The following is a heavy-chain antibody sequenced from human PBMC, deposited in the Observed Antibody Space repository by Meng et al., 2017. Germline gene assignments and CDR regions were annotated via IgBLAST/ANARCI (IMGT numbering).Heavy chain of an antibody. J-gene: IGHJ4*02. CDR3: ARDLGIQLWFTSTIAADY. CDR2: IYSGGST. V-gene: IGHV3-53*05. D-gene: IGHD5-18*01. Sequence: GGSLRLSCAASGFTVSSNYMSWVRQAPGKGLEWVSVIYSGGSTYYADSVKGRFTISRDNSKNTLYLQMSSLRSEDTAVYYCARDLGIQLWFTSTIAADYWGQGTLVTVSS. CDR1: GFTVSSNY.